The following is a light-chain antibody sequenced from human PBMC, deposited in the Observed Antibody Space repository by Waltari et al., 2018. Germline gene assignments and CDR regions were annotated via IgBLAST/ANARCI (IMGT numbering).Light chain of an antibody. CDR1: QSISSY. CDR3: QQFNTYPIP. J-gene: IGKJ3*01. V-gene: IGKV1-39*01. CDR2: GTS. Sequence: DIQMTQSPSSLSASVGDRVTITCRASQSISSYLNWYQQKPGKAPDLLIYGTSSLQSGVPSRFSGSGSGTDFTLTISSLQSEDFATYYCQQFNTYPIPFGRGTKVDIK.